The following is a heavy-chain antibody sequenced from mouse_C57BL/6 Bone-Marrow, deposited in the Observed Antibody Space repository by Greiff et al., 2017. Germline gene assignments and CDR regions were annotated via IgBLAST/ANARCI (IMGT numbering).Heavy chain of an antibody. D-gene: IGHD1-1*01. Sequence: EVQLQQSGPVLVKPGASVKMSCKASGYTFTDYYMNWVKQSHGKSLEWIGVINPYNGGTSYNQKFKGKATLTVDKSSSTAYMELNSLTSEDSAVYYCARCSFYYSFGYWGQGTTLTVSS. CDR1: GYTFTDYY. CDR2: INPYNGGT. J-gene: IGHJ2*01. V-gene: IGHV1-19*01. CDR3: ARCSFYYSFGY.